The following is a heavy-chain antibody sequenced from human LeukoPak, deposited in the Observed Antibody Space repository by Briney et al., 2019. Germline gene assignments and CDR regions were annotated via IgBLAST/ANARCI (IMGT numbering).Heavy chain of an antibody. CDR1: DGSISSYY. V-gene: IGHV4-59*01. J-gene: IGHJ4*02. Sequence: SETLSLTCSISDGSISSYYWNWIRQSPGKGLEWIGHIHYSGSTHYNPSLQSRVSISIDTSRNHFSLKLRSVTAVDTAVYYCARWGHFDTSGYFVVDYWGQGTLVTVSS. CDR3: ARWGHFDTSGYFVVDY. D-gene: IGHD3-22*01. CDR2: IHYSGST.